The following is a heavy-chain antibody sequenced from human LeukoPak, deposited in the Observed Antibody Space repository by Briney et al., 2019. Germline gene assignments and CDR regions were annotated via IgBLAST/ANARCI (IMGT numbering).Heavy chain of an antibody. Sequence: SETLSLTCTVSGGSISSSSYYWGWIRQPPGKGLEWIGSIYYSGSTYYNPSLKSRVTISVDTSKNQFSLKLSSVTAADTAVYYCASLLVAYYYMDVWGKGTTVTVSS. D-gene: IGHD2-8*02. CDR2: IYYSGST. CDR1: GGSISSSSYY. V-gene: IGHV4-39*07. CDR3: ASLLVAYYYMDV. J-gene: IGHJ6*03.